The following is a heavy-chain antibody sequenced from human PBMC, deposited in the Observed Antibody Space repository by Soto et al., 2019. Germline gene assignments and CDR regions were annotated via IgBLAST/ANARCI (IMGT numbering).Heavy chain of an antibody. Sequence: LSLTCAVYGGSFRGYYWSWIRQPPGKGLEWIGEINHSGSTNYNPSLKSRVTISVDTSKNQFSLKLSSVTAADTAVYYCASLFVEHNYWGQGTLVTVSS. CDR3: ASLFVEHNY. V-gene: IGHV4-34*01. CDR2: INHSGST. CDR1: GGSFRGYY. D-gene: IGHD1-1*01. J-gene: IGHJ4*02.